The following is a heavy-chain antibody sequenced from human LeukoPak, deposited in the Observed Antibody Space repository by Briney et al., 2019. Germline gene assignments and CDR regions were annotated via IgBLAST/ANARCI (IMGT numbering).Heavy chain of an antibody. D-gene: IGHD6-19*01. J-gene: IGHJ6*03. CDR3: ARSYSSGWYYYYYYYMDV. Sequence: SETLSLTCTASGGSISSGSYYWSWIRQPAGKGLEWIGRIYTSGSNNYNPSLKSPVTISVDTSKNQFSLKLSSVTAADTDVYYCARSYSSGWYYYYYYYMDVWGKGTTVTISS. CDR2: IYTSGSN. CDR1: GGSISSGSYY. V-gene: IGHV4-61*02.